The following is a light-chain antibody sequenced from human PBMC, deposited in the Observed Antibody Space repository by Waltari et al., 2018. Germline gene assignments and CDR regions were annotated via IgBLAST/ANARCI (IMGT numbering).Light chain of an antibody. J-gene: IGKJ1*01. V-gene: IGKV3-20*01. CDR2: DAS. CDR1: QSVSRT. CDR3: QKYGTLPAT. Sequence: ERATLSCRASQSVSRTLAWYQQKPGQAPRLLIYDASTRATGIPDRFSGSGSGTDFSLTISRLEPEDFAEYYCQKYGTLPATFGQGTKVEIK.